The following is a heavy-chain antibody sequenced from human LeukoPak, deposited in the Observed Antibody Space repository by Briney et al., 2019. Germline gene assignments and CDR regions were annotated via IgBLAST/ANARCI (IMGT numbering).Heavy chain of an antibody. D-gene: IGHD3-22*01. CDR3: AKEVAYYYDSSGLY. Sequence: PGGSLRLSCAASGFTFSSYAMSWVRQAPGKGLEWVSIMSGSGGSTYYADSVKGRFTISRDNSKNTLHLQMNSLRAEDTAVYYCAKEVAYYYDSSGLYWGQGTLVTVSS. V-gene: IGHV3-23*01. CDR2: MSGSGGST. CDR1: GFTFSSYA. J-gene: IGHJ4*02.